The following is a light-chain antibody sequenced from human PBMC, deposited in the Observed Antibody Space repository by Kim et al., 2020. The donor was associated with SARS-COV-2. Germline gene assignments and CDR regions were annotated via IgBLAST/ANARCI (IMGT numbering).Light chain of an antibody. V-gene: IGKV3-20*01. J-gene: IGKJ1*01. CDR1: QSVTSNY. Sequence: EIMLTQSPGILSLSPGERATLSCRASQSVTSNYLAWYQQKPGQAPSLLIYGASSGATGIPDRFSGSGSGTDFTLTISRLEPEDFAVYYCQQYGSSPTFGQGTKVDIK. CDR3: QQYGSSPT. CDR2: GAS.